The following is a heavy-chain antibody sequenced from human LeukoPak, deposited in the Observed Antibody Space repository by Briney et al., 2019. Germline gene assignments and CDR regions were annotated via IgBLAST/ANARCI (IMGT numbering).Heavy chain of an antibody. CDR1: GGSVNSGGYS. CDR3: ARYSLSREDFQD. V-gene: IGHV4-30-4*07. J-gene: IGHJ1*01. CDR2: IYDTGSP. Sequence: SETLSLPCVVSGGSVNSGGYSWSWIPQPPGKGRELIGYIYDTGSPLYNPSLESRLTISIDTSKNQFSLRLSSVTAADTAVYFCARYSLSREDFQDWGQGTLVTVSS. D-gene: IGHD6-13*01.